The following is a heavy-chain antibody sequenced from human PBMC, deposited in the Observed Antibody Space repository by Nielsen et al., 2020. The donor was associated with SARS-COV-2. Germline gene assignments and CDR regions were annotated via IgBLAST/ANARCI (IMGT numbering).Heavy chain of an antibody. CDR2: ISSSSSTI. CDR1: GFTFSSYS. V-gene: IGHV3-48*01. D-gene: IGHD5-18*01. Sequence: GESLKISCAASGFTFSSYSMNWVRQAPGKGLEWVSYISSSSSTIYYADSVKGRFTISRDNAKNSLYLQMNSLRAEDTAVYYCARGRSGYSYGLRRGYYYGMDVWDQGTTVTVSS. CDR3: ARGRSGYSYGLRRGYYYGMDV. J-gene: IGHJ6*02.